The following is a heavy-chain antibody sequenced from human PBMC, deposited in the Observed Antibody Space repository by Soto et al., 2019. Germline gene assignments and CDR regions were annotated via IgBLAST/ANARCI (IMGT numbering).Heavy chain of an antibody. CDR1: GFTFSSYA. V-gene: IGHV3-30-3*01. CDR3: AYAVTQPGY. D-gene: IGHD4-17*01. J-gene: IGHJ4*02. CDR2: ISYDGSNK. Sequence: GESLKISCAASGFTFSSYAMHWVRQAPGKGLEWVAVISYDGSNKYYADSVKGRFTISRDNSKNTLYLQMNSLRAEDTAVYYCAYAVTQPGYWGQGTLVTVSS.